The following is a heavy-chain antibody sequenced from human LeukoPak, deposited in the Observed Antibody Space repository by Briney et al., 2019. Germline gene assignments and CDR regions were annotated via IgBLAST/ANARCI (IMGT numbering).Heavy chain of an antibody. CDR2: IKTDGSEK. D-gene: IGHD3-10*01. CDR3: AKDSSSGSSYYFHGMDV. J-gene: IGHJ6*02. CDR1: GFTFSNYW. Sequence: GGSLRLSCEGSGFTFSNYWMGWVRQAPGKGLQWVANIKTDGSEKYYVDSVKGRFTISRDNSNNTLDLQMNSLRAEDTAVYYCAKDSSSGSSYYFHGMDVWGQGTTVIVSS. V-gene: IGHV3-7*04.